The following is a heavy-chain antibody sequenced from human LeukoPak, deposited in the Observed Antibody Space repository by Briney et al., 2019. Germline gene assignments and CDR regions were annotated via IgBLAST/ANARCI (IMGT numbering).Heavy chain of an antibody. CDR2: IYYSGST. CDR1: GGSISSYY. J-gene: IGHJ4*02. V-gene: IGHV4-59*01. Sequence: SETLSLTCTVSGGSISSYYWSWIRQPPGRGLEWIGYIYYSGSTNYNPSLKSRVTISVDTSKNQFSLKLSSVTAADTAVYYCARGYCGGDCFRRPYFDYWGQGTLVTVSS. CDR3: ARGYCGGDCFRRPYFDY. D-gene: IGHD2-21*01.